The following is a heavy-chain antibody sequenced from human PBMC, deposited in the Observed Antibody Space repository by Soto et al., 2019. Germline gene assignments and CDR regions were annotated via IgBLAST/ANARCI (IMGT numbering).Heavy chain of an antibody. CDR1: GGSISSYY. CDR2: IYYSGST. CDR3: ARSTYYDFWSGYSIPNWFDP. Sequence: SETLSLTCTDSGGSISSYYWSWIRQPPGKGLEWIGYIYYSGSTNYNPSLKSRVTISVDTSKNQFSLKLSSVTAADTAVYYFARSTYYDFWSGYSIPNWFDPWGQGTLVTVSS. V-gene: IGHV4-59*08. D-gene: IGHD3-3*01. J-gene: IGHJ5*02.